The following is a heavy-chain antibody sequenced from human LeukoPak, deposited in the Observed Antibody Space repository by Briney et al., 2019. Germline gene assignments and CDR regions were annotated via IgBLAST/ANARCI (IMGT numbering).Heavy chain of an antibody. J-gene: IGHJ4*02. CDR2: IYYSGST. Sequence: SETMSLTCTVSGGSISSYYWGWIRQPPGKGLEWIGSIYYSGSTYYNPSLKSRVTISVDTSKNQFSLKLSSVTAADTAVYYCARDYESFSIGYWGQGTLVTVSS. V-gene: IGHV4-39*07. D-gene: IGHD3-16*01. CDR3: ARDYESFSIGY. CDR1: GGSISSYY.